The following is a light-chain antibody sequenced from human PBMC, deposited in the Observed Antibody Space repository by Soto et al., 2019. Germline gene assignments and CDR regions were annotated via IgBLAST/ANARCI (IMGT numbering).Light chain of an antibody. J-gene: IGLJ1*01. CDR2: EVS. Sequence: QSALTQPPSASGSPGQSVTITCSGTSSDVGEENYVSWYQQHPGKVPKLILYEVSKRPSGVSNRFSGSKSGSTASLTISGLQAEDEADYYCSAYTTSIALYVFGAGTKLTVL. CDR1: SSDVGEENY. CDR3: SAYTTSIALYV. V-gene: IGLV2-14*01.